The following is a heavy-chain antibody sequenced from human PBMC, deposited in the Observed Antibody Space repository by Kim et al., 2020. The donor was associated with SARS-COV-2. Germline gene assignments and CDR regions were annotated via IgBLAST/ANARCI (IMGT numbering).Heavy chain of an antibody. D-gene: IGHD6-19*01. CDR1: GFTFNCFA. CDR3: AKDARRTSGWYHFDY. V-gene: IGHV3-23*01. Sequence: GGSLRLSCAASGFTFNCFAMGWVRQAPGRGLEWVSAISDSGGSTYYADSVKGRFTISRDNSKNTLYLQMNSLRAEDTAVYYCAKDARRTSGWYHFDYWGQGALVTVSS. CDR2: ISDSGGST. J-gene: IGHJ4*02.